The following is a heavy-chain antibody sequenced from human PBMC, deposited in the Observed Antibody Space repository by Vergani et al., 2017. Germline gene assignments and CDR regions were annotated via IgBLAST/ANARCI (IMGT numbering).Heavy chain of an antibody. D-gene: IGHD3-22*01. CDR2: IYYSGGS. V-gene: IGHV4-39*01. CDR1: GGSFNTDNYY. Sequence: QLLLQESGPGLVKPSETLSLTCTVSGGSFNTDNYYWGWVRQSPVKGLEFLANIYYSGGSYYNPSLKSRLTISIDTSKNQFSLKLSSVTAADTAVYYCALADTRGYYYRSGPGSDYWGRGTLVTGSS. J-gene: IGHJ4*02. CDR3: ALADTRGYYYRSGPGSDY.